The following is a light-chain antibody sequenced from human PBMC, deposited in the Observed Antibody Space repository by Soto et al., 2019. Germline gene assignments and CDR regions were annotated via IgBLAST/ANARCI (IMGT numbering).Light chain of an antibody. Sequence: QSALTQPPSASGSPGQSVTISCTGTSSDVGGYNYVSWYQQHPGKAPKLMIYEVSKRPSGVPDRFSGSKSGNTASLTVSGLEAEDEAEYYCSSYACGDNFLYVFGTGTKLTVL. V-gene: IGLV2-8*01. CDR2: EVS. CDR3: SSYACGDNFLYV. CDR1: SSDVGGYNY. J-gene: IGLJ1*01.